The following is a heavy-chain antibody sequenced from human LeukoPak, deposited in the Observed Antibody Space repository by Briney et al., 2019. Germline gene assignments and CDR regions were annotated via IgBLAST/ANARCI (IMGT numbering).Heavy chain of an antibody. Sequence: TLSLTCTVSGGSISSGSYYWSWIRQPAGTGLEWIGRIYTSGSTYYNPSLKSRVTISVDTSKNQFSLKLSSVTAADTAVYYCARVVGARYNWFDPWGQGTLVTVSS. CDR3: ARVVGARYNWFDP. CDR2: IYTSGST. D-gene: IGHD1-26*01. CDR1: GGSISSGSYY. J-gene: IGHJ5*02. V-gene: IGHV4-61*02.